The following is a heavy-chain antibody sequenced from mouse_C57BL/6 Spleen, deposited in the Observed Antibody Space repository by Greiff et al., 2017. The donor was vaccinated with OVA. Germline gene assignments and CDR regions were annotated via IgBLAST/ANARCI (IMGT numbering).Heavy chain of an antibody. Sequence: VQLQQSGPELVKPGASVKISCKASGYTFTDYYMNWVKQSHGKSLEWIGDINPNNGGTSYNQKFKGKATLTVDKSSSPAYMELRSLTSEDSAVYYCARVLYYGSSYGFAYWGQGTLVTVSA. CDR2: INPNNGGT. V-gene: IGHV1-26*01. D-gene: IGHD1-1*01. CDR3: ARVLYYGSSYGFAY. J-gene: IGHJ3*01. CDR1: GYTFTDYY.